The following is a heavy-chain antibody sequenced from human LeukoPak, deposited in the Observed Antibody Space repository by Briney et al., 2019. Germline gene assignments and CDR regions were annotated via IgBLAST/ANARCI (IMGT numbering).Heavy chain of an antibody. CDR1: GGSISSYY. CDR3: ARGRGNSGYDPAHNYYYGMDV. J-gene: IGHJ6*02. V-gene: IGHV4-59*01. Sequence: SETLSLTCTVSGGSISSYYWNWIRQPPGKGLEWIGYIYYSGSTNFNPSLKSRVTISVDTSKNQFSLKVSSVTAADTAVYYWARGRGNSGYDPAHNYYYGMDVWGQGTTVTVSS. D-gene: IGHD5-12*01. CDR2: IYYSGST.